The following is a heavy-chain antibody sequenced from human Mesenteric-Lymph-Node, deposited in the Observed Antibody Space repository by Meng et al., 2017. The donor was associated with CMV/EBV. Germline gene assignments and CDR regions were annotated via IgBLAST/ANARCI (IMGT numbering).Heavy chain of an antibody. CDR1: GFTFSSYA. Sequence: GGSLRLSCAASGFTFSSYAMHWVRQAPGKGLEWVAVISYDGSNKYYADSVKGRFTISRDNSKNTLYLQMNSLRAEDTAVYYCAREMRPVGWFDPWGQGTLVTVSS. J-gene: IGHJ5*02. CDR3: AREMRPVGWFDP. V-gene: IGHV3-30-3*01. D-gene: IGHD2-2*01. CDR2: ISYDGSNK.